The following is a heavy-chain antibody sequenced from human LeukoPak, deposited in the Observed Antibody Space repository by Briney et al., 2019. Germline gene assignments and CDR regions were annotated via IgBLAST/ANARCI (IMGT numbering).Heavy chain of an antibody. CDR3: AKGRLRRKPALDY. V-gene: IGHV3-30*04. CDR2: ISYDGSNK. Sequence: PGRSLRLSCAASGFTFSSYAMHWVRQAPGKGLEWVAVISYDGSNKYYADSVKGRFTISRDNSKNTLYLQMNSLRAEDTAVYYCAKGRLRRKPALDYWGQGTLVTVSS. CDR1: GFTFSSYA. J-gene: IGHJ4*02. D-gene: IGHD4-17*01.